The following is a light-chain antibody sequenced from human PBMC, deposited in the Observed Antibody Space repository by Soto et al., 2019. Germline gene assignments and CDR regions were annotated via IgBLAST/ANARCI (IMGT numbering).Light chain of an antibody. V-gene: IGLV2-14*01. J-gene: IGLJ1*01. Sequence: QSALPQPASVSGSPGQSITISCTGTTSDVGNYNYVSWYQHHPGQAPKLMIYEVSNRPSGVSNRFSGSKSGNTASLTISGLQAEDEADYYCNSYTSRSTYLFGSGTKVTV. CDR3: NSYTSRSTYL. CDR1: TSDVGNYNY. CDR2: EVS.